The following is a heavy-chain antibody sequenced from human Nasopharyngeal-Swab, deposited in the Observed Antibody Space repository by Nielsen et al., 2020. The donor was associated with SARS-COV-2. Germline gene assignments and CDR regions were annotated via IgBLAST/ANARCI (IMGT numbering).Heavy chain of an antibody. V-gene: IGHV4-4*07. CDR2: IYFSGST. D-gene: IGHD1-26*01. CDR3: AREEQSFDY. J-gene: IGHJ4*02. Sequence: SETLSLTCSVSGGSINNYYWSWIRQPAGKGLEWIGRIYFSGSTNYNPSLKSRVTMSVDMSKNQFPLKLSSVTAADTAVYYCAREEQSFDYWGQGTLVAVSS. CDR1: GGSINNYY.